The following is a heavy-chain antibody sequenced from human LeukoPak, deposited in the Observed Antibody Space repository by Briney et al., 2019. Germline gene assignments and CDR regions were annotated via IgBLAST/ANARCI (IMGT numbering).Heavy chain of an antibody. CDR2: IYYSGST. J-gene: IGHJ5*02. CDR3: ARRYGVVVPAANYNWFDP. Sequence: SETLSLTCTVSGGSISSGDYYWSWIRQPPGKGLEWIGYIYYSGSTYYNPSLKSRVTISVDTSKNQFSLKLSSVTAADTAVYYCARRYGVVVPAANYNWFDPWGQGTLVTVS. CDR1: GGSISSGDYY. V-gene: IGHV4-30-4*01. D-gene: IGHD2-2*01.